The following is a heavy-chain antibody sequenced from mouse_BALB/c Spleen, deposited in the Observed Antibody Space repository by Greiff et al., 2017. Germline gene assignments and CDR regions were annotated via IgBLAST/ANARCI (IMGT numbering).Heavy chain of an antibody. D-gene: IGHD2-14*01. Sequence: DVQLVESGGGLVQPGGSRKLSCAASGFTFSSFGMHWVRQAPEKGLEWVAYISSGSSTIYYADTVKGRFTISRDNPKNTLFLQMTSLRSEDTAMYYCARGGYDGAWFAYWGQGTLVTVSA. J-gene: IGHJ3*01. CDR3: ARGGYDGAWFAY. CDR2: ISSGSSTI. V-gene: IGHV5-17*02. CDR1: GFTFSSFG.